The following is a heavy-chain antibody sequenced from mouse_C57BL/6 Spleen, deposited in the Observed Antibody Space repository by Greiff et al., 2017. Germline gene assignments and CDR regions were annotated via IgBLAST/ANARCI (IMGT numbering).Heavy chain of an antibody. CDR1: GFTFTNYW. Sequence: EVMLLQSGGGLVQPGGSMKLSCVASGFTFTNYWMHWVRQSPGQGLEWVAQIRLNTGNYATHYAESVKGRLTIARADCKRRGYLEMNNLEAEATGIYYCSDWAGSFFDDWGKGTTLTVSS. CDR3: SDWAGSFFDD. CDR2: IRLNTGNYAT. V-gene: IGHV6-3*01. J-gene: IGHJ2*01. D-gene: IGHD4-1*01.